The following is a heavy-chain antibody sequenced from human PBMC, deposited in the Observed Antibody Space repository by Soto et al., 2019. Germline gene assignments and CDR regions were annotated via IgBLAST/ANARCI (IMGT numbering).Heavy chain of an antibody. V-gene: IGHV3-74*01. D-gene: IGHD3-10*01. Sequence: GGSLRLSCAASGFTFSSYWMHWVRQAPGKGLVWVSRINSDGSSTSYADSVKGRFTISRDNAKNTLYLQMNSLRAEDTALYFCAKDQKDYSGSGTYYVPYGMDVWGQGTTVTVSS. CDR1: GFTFSSYW. CDR3: AKDQKDYSGSGTYYVPYGMDV. J-gene: IGHJ6*02. CDR2: INSDGSST.